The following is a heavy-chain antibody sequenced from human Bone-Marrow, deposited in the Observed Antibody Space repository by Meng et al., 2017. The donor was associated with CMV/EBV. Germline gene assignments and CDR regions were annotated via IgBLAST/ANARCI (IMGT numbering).Heavy chain of an antibody. CDR1: GFFFSSYW. V-gene: IGHV3-7*04. D-gene: IGHD4-23*01. CDR2: INQDGSEE. CDR3: ARGRRWGSNWFDF. Sequence: GGSLRLSFAASGFFFSSYWMSWVRQAPGKGLEWVANINQDGSEEYYVDPVKGRFTISRDNANNALYLQMNGLGGEDTAGFYGARGRRWGSNWFDFWGQGTLVTVYS. J-gene: IGHJ5*01.